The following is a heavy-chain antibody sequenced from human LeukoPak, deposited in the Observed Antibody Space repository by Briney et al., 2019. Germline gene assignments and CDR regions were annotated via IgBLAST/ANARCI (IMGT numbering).Heavy chain of an antibody. V-gene: IGHV4-39*07. J-gene: IGHJ4*02. Sequence: SETLSLTCTVSGGPISSSSYYRGWIRQPPGKGLEWIGSIYYSGSTYYNPSLKSRVTISVDTSKNQFSLKLSSVTAADTAVYYCARLLRFPYSDYWGQGTLVTVSS. CDR1: GGPISSSSYY. CDR3: ARLLRFPYSDY. D-gene: IGHD3-10*01. CDR2: IYYSGST.